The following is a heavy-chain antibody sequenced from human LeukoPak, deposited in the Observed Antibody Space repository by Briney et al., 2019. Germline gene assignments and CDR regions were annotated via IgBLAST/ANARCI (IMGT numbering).Heavy chain of an antibody. CDR2: ISYDGSNK. J-gene: IGHJ4*02. D-gene: IGHD3-3*01. V-gene: IGHV3-30-3*01. Sequence: GGSLRLSCAASGFTFSSYAMHWVRQAPGKGLEWVAVISYDGSNKYYADSVKGRFTISRDNSKNTLYLQMNSLRAEDTAVYYCAKDPLDYYDFWSGPADYWGQGTLVTVSS. CDR3: AKDPLDYYDFWSGPADY. CDR1: GFTFSSYA.